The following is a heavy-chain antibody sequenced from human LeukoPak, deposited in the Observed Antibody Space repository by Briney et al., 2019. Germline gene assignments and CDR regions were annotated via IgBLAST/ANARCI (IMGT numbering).Heavy chain of an antibody. D-gene: IGHD6-13*01. CDR1: GGSISSYY. J-gene: IGHJ3*02. Sequence: PSETLSVSRIVSGGSISSYYWSWIRQPAGKGLEWIGRIYSSGSTNYNPSLKSRVTMSVDTSKNQFSLKLSSVTAADTAVYYCARYSSSWTDAFDIGGQGTMVTVSS. CDR3: ARYSSSWTDAFDI. V-gene: IGHV4-4*07. CDR2: IYSSGST.